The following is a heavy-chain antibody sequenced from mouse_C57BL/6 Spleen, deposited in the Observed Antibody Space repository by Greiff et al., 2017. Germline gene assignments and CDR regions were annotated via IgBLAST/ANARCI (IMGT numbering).Heavy chain of an antibody. CDR2: ISSGGDYI. D-gene: IGHD1-1*01. J-gene: IGHJ4*01. V-gene: IGHV5-9-1*02. Sequence: EVQGVESGEGLVKPGGSLKLSCAASGFTFSSYAMSWVRQTPEKRLEWVAYISSGGDYIYYADTVKGRFTISRDNARNTLYLQMSSLKSEDTAMYYCTREGTTVVDYYAMDHWGQGTSGNGSS. CDR3: TREGTTVVDYYAMDH. CDR1: GFTFSSYA.